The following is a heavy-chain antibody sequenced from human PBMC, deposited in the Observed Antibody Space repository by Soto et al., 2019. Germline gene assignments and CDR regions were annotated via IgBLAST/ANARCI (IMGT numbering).Heavy chain of an antibody. CDR3: ARDGGYCSGGSCYRDNWFDP. CDR2: INAGNGNT. J-gene: IGHJ5*02. D-gene: IGHD2-15*01. CDR1: GYTFTGYL. V-gene: IGHV1-3*01. Sequence: ASVKVSCKASGYTFTGYLWHWGRMAPEQRLEGMGWINAGNGNTKYSQKFQGRVTITRDTSASTAYMELSSLRSEDTAVYYCARDGGYCSGGSCYRDNWFDPWGQGTLVTVSS.